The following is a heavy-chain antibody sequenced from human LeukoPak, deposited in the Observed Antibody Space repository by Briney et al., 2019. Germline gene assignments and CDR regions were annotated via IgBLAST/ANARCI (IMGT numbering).Heavy chain of an antibody. CDR2: IYPGDSDT. Sequence: GESLKISCKGSEYSFTNYWIGWVRQTPGKGLEWMGFIYPGDSDTTYSPSFQGQVTISADKSISTAYLQWSSLKASDTAMYYCARSGIRITMVRGVPPLGYWGQGTLVTVSS. CDR1: EYSFTNYW. D-gene: IGHD3-10*01. CDR3: ARSGIRITMVRGVPPLGY. J-gene: IGHJ4*02. V-gene: IGHV5-51*01.